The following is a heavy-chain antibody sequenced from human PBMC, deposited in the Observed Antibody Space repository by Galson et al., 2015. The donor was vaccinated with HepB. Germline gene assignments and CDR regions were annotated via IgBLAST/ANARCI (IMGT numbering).Heavy chain of an antibody. CDR2: IHYSGIT. J-gene: IGHJ4*02. CDR1: YY. Sequence: YYWSWIRQPPGKRLEWIGYIHYSGITNRNPSLESRVTISVDTSKNQFSLKLSSVTAADTAVYYCARLAENRDGYNLDYWGQGTLVTVSS. CDR3: ARLAENRDGYNLDY. D-gene: IGHD5-24*01. V-gene: IGHV4-59*08.